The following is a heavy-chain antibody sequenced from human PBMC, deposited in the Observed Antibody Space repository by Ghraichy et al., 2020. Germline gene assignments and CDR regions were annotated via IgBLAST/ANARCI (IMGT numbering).Heavy chain of an antibody. CDR2: INHSGST. CDR3: ARGIRRYYYDSSGYYSY. J-gene: IGHJ4*02. D-gene: IGHD3-22*01. V-gene: IGHV4-34*01. CDR1: GGSFSGYY. Sequence: SETLSLTCAVYGGSFSGYYWSWIRQPPGKGLEWIGEINHSGSTNYNPSLKSRVTISVDTSKNQFSLKLSSVTAADTAVYYCARGIRRYYYDSSGYYSYWGQGTLVTVSS.